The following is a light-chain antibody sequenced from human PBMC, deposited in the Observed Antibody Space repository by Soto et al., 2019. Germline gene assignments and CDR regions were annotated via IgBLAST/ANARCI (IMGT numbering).Light chain of an antibody. CDR3: QQYHSFSIA. Sequence: IQMTQSPSTLSASVGDRVSISCRASQGISNYLAWYQQKPGRAPKLLIYDSSSLESGVPSRFSGSGSGTDFTLTISGLQPDDFATYYCQQYHSFSIAFGQGTRLEI. J-gene: IGKJ5*01. CDR1: QGISNY. V-gene: IGKV1-5*01. CDR2: DSS.